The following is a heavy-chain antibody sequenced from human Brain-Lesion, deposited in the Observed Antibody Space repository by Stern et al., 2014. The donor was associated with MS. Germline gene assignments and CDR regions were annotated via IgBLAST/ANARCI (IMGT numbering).Heavy chain of an antibody. V-gene: IGHV5-51*03. CDR1: GYLFDDYW. D-gene: IGHD5-12*01. J-gene: IGHJ4*02. CDR3: ARSPATPSGYDRFDY. CDR2: IFPRDSNT. Sequence: EVQLVESGAEVKKPGESLKISCEASGYLFDDYWIGWVRQMSGRGLELVAIIFPRDSNTRYSPSFQGQVTISADKSISTAYLPWTSLKASDTAMYYCARSPATPSGYDRFDYWGQGALVTVSS.